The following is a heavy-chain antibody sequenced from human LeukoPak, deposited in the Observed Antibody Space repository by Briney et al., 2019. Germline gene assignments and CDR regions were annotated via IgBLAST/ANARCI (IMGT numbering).Heavy chain of an antibody. Sequence: RGSLRLSCAASGFTSNTYAIYCVRQAPGKGLGWGSGICGSGGCTYYADSVKGRFTIYRDNSKNTVYLQMYSLTADDTAVYYCAKTTVGYSSGRYPGWPADCWGQGTLVTVSP. CDR1: GFTSNTYA. V-gene: IGHV3-23*01. CDR3: AKTTVGYSSGRYPGWPADC. D-gene: IGHD6-19*01. CDR2: ICGSGGCT. J-gene: IGHJ4*02.